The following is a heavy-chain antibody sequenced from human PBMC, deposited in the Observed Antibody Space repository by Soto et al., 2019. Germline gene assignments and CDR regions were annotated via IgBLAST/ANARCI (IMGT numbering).Heavy chain of an antibody. J-gene: IGHJ4*02. CDR3: ARGQVVAAQH. CDR2: IYHSGST. V-gene: IGHV4-30-2*01. Sequence: SEILSLTCAVSGGSISSGGYSWSWIRQPPGKGLEWIGYIYHSGSTYYNPSLKSRVTISVDRSKNQFSLKLSSVTAADTDVYYCARGQVVAAQHWGQGTLVTVSS. CDR1: GGSISSGGYS. D-gene: IGHD2-15*01.